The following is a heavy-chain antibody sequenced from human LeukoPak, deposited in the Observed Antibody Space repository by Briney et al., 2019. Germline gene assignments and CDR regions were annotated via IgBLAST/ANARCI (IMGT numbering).Heavy chain of an antibody. Sequence: PGGSLRLSCAASGFTFSSYWMSWLRQAPGKGLEGVANIKQDGSEKYYVDSVEGRFPISRDNANNSLYLQMNILRAENTAVYYCARDQDYVWGSYRPYYFDYWGQGTLVTVSS. J-gene: IGHJ4*02. CDR3: ARDQDYVWGSYRPYYFDY. V-gene: IGHV3-7*01. CDR1: GFTFSSYW. D-gene: IGHD3-16*02. CDR2: IKQDGSEK.